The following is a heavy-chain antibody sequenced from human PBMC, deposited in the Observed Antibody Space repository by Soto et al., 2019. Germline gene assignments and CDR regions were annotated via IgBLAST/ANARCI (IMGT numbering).Heavy chain of an antibody. CDR2: IYWDGDK. D-gene: IGHD3-3*01. V-gene: IGHV2-5*02. J-gene: IGHJ5*02. Sequence: QINLKESAPTVVKPTQTLTLTCTFSGFSLSTSGSAVGWIRQPPGRALEWVALIYWDGDKRNNRYNPSLDGIVSVTIDTSKKPVALTLTDVDRADTATYFSAYRATITMFGLVIDNGVCFDPWGQGTRVIVSS. CDR3: AYRATITMFGLVIDNGVCFDP. CDR1: GFSLSTSGSA.